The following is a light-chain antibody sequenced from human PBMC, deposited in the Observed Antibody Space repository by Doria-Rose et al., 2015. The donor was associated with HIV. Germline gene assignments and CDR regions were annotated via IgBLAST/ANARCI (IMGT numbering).Light chain of an antibody. J-gene: IGKJ1*01. CDR3: HQYASSRT. Sequence: LTQSPCTLSLSPGARATLYCRASQSVSANNLAWYQQRPGQSPRLLIYGASSRATDIPDRFSGSGSGTDFTLTISRLEPEDFAVYYCHQYASSRTFGQGTKVEIK. CDR1: QSVSANN. V-gene: IGKV3-20*01. CDR2: GAS.